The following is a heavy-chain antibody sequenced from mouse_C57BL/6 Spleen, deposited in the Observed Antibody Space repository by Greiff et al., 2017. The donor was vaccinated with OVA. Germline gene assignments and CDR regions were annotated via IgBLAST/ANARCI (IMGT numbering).Heavy chain of an antibody. D-gene: IGHD1-1*01. CDR3: ASNYGAMDY. CDR2: IDPSDSYT. Sequence: QVQLQQPGAELVKPGASVKLSCKASGYTFTSYWMQWVKQRPGQGLEWIGEIDPSDSYTNYNQKFKGKATLTVDTSSSTAYMQLSSLTSEDSAVYYCASNYGAMDYWGQGTSVTVSS. CDR1: GYTFTSYW. V-gene: IGHV1-50*01. J-gene: IGHJ4*01.